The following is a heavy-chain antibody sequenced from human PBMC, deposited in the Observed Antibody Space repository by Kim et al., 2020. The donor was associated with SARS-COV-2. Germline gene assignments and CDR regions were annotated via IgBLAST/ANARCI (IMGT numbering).Heavy chain of an antibody. V-gene: IGHV4-39*07. CDR3: ARDYGDYSGWYFDL. J-gene: IGHJ2*01. D-gene: IGHD4-17*01. Sequence: NPSLKSRVTISVDTSKNQFSLKLSSVTAADTAVYYCARDYGDYSGWYFDLWGRGTLVTVSS.